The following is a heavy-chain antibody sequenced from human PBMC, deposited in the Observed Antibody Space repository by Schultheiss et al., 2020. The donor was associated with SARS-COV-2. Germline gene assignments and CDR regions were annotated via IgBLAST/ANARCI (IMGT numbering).Heavy chain of an antibody. CDR1: GGSISSGSYY. D-gene: IGHD6-6*01. J-gene: IGHJ4*02. CDR3: ARHREYSSYFDY. Sequence: SETLSLTCTVSGGSISSGSYYWSWIRQPPGKGLEWIGRIYTSGSTNYNPSLKSRVTISVDTSKNQFSLKLSSVTAADTAVYYCARHREYSSYFDYWGQGTLVTVSS. V-gene: IGHV4-61*02. CDR2: IYTSGST.